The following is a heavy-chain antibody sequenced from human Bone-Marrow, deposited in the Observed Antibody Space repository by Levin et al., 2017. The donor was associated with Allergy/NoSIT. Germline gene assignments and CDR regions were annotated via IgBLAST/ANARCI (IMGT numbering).Heavy chain of an antibody. J-gene: IGHJ4*02. D-gene: IGHD4-23*01. Sequence: GGSLRLSCAASGFMFSGYGMHWVRQAPGKGLEWVAVIWYDGNKKYYADSVKGRFTVSRDNSKNTLYLQMDSLRAEDSTVYYCARGRGGDYVGNSGYFDLWGQGTLVTVSS. CDR2: IWYDGNKK. CDR3: ARGRGGDYVGNSGYFDL. CDR1: GFMFSGYG. V-gene: IGHV3-33*01.